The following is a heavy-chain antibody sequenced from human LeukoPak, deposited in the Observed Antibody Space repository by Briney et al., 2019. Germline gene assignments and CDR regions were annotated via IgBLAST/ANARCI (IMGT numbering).Heavy chain of an antibody. D-gene: IGHD3-22*01. Sequence: PSETLSLTCTVSGGSISSYYWSWIRQPPGKGLEWSGYIYYSGSTNYNPSLKSRVTISVDTSKNQFSLKLSSVTAADTAVYYCARGDYYDSSGYYYWGQGTLVTVSS. V-gene: IGHV4-59*01. CDR2: IYYSGST. CDR1: GGSISSYY. CDR3: ARGDYYDSSGYYY. J-gene: IGHJ4*02.